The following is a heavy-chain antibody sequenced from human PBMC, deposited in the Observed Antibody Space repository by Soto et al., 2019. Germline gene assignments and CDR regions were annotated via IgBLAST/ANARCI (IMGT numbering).Heavy chain of an antibody. CDR1: GGTFSSYA. CDR2: IIPIFGTA. Sequence: QVQLVQSGAEVKKPGSSVKVSCKASGGTFSSYAISWVRQAPGQGLEWMGGIIPIFGTANYAQKFQGRVTITADEATGTAYMERSSLRSEDTAVYYCARSRAYSSSWFDYWGQGTLVTVSS. J-gene: IGHJ4*02. CDR3: ARSRAYSSSWFDY. D-gene: IGHD6-13*01. V-gene: IGHV1-69*12.